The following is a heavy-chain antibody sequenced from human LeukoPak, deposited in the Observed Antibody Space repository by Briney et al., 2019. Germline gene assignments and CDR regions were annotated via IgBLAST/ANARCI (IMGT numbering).Heavy chain of an antibody. D-gene: IGHD4/OR15-4a*01. J-gene: IGHJ3*01. CDR3: ARDGCYIGLDV. Sequence: GGSLRLSCAASGFTFENHGMSWVRQAPGKGLEWVSGLNWNGGSTSYADSVKGRFTISRDNAKKSLYLQMNSLRAEDTALYYCARDGCYIGLDVWGQGTMVTVSS. CDR1: GFTFENHG. CDR2: LNWNGGST. V-gene: IGHV3-20*04.